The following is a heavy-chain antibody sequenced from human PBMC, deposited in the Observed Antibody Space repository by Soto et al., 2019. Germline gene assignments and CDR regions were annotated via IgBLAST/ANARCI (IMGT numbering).Heavy chain of an antibody. Sequence: QITLKESGPTLVKPTQTLTLTCTFSGLSLSTSGVGVGWIRQPPGKALEWLALIDWDDDKRYIQSLKTRLRITKATSKKHVVVTMTNMDPVDTATYYCARQVGNCRGNGCPSLFAPWGHGTLVTVSS. CDR3: ARQVGNCRGNGCPSLFAP. CDR1: GLSLSTSGVG. V-gene: IGHV2-5*02. D-gene: IGHD2-15*01. CDR2: IDWDDDK. J-gene: IGHJ5*02.